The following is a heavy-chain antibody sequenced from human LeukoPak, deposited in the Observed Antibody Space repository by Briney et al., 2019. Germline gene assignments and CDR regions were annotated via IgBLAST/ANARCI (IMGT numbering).Heavy chain of an antibody. V-gene: IGHV3-23*01. CDR1: GFTFSSYA. D-gene: IGHD2-2*01. J-gene: IGHJ4*02. CDR2: ISDSGGST. Sequence: GGSLRLSCATSGFTFSSYAMTWVRQVPGKGLEWVCVISDSGGSTYYADSVKGRFTISRDNYKNTLYLQMNSLRGEDTAVYFCAKGRVGRYCSGTSCYAITDIDYWGQGPLVTVSS. CDR3: AKGRVGRYCSGTSCYAITDIDY.